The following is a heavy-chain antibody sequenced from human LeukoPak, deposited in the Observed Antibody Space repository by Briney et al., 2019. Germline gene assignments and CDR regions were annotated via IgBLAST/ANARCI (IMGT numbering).Heavy chain of an antibody. J-gene: IGHJ5*02. Sequence: PGGSLRLSCAASGFTFSIYGMSWVRQAPGKGLEWVSGISGSGGSTYYADSVKGRFAISRDNSKNTLYLQMNSLRAEDTAVYYCAKGRVVRGVTWFDPWGQGTLVTVSS. D-gene: IGHD3-10*01. CDR1: GFTFSIYG. V-gene: IGHV3-23*01. CDR2: ISGSGGST. CDR3: AKGRVVRGVTWFDP.